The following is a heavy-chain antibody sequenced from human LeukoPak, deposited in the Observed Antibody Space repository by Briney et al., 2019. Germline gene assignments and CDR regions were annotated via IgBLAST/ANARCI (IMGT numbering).Heavy chain of an antibody. D-gene: IGHD4-17*01. CDR3: ARHTRTTLTSFNY. Sequence: PSETLSLTCTVSGDSISSTSDYWGWLRQPPGKGLEWIGSFYYGGSSYYNPSLKSRVTISEDTSKNLFSLKVKSVSAADTAVYYCARHTRTTLTSFNYWGQGTQVTVSS. CDR1: GDSISSTSDY. V-gene: IGHV4-39*01. CDR2: FYYGGSS. J-gene: IGHJ1*01.